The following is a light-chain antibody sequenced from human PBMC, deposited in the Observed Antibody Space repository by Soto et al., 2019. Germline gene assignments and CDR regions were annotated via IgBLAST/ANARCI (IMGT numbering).Light chain of an antibody. V-gene: IGKV3-11*01. Sequence: EIVLTQSPATLSLSPGERATLSCRASQSVSSYLAWYQQKPGQAPRLLIYDASNRATGIPARCSGSGSGTDVTLTISILEPEDFSVYYCQQRSDWPPTFGGGTKVEIK. CDR1: QSVSSY. CDR2: DAS. CDR3: QQRSDWPPT. J-gene: IGKJ4*01.